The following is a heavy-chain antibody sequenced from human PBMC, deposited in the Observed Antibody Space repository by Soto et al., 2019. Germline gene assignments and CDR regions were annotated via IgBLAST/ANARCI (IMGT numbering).Heavy chain of an antibody. CDR2: INPNSGGT. CDR3: ARGGLRYFDWSPMDV. J-gene: IGHJ6*02. V-gene: IGHV1-2*04. CDR1: GYTFTVYY. Sequence: ASVKVSCKASGYTFTVYYMHGVGQSPGQGRDGMGCINPNSGGTNYAQKFQGWVTMTRDTSISTAYMELSRLRSDDMAVYYCARGGLRYFDWSPMDVWGQGTTVTVSS. D-gene: IGHD3-9*01.